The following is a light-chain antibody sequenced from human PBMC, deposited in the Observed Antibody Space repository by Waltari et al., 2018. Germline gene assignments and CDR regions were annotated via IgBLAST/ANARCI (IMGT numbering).Light chain of an antibody. CDR1: SSDVGGYNH. Sequence: QSALTQPASVSGSPGQSITTSCTGTSSDVGGYNHVSWYKPYPGTAPKVLIFHVSNRPSGVSDRFSGSKSANTASLTISGLQAEDEADYYCSSYTSSRTYVFGTGTKVTVL. CDR3: SSYTSSRTYV. CDR2: HVS. V-gene: IGLV2-14*03. J-gene: IGLJ1*01.